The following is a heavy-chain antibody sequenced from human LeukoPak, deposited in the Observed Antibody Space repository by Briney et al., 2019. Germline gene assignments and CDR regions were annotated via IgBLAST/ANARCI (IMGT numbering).Heavy chain of an antibody. Sequence: GASVKVSCKASGYTFTSYGISWVRQAPGQGLEWMGWISAYNGNTNYAQKLQGRVTMTTDTSTSTAYMELRSLRSDDTAVYYCARDLNWWDMAVPGILAYWGQGTLVTVSS. J-gene: IGHJ4*02. CDR1: GYTFTSYG. CDR2: ISAYNGNT. CDR3: ARDLNWWDMAVPGILAY. V-gene: IGHV1-18*01. D-gene: IGHD6-19*01.